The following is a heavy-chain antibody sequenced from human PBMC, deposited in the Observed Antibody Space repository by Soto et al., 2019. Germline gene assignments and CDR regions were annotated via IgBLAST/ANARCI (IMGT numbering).Heavy chain of an antibody. CDR2: LYWNDDK. V-gene: IGHV2-5*01. CDR1: GFSLNTSGVV. Sequence: SGPTLVNPTQTLTLTCTFSGFSLNTSGVVVGWIRQPPGKALEWLALLYWNDDKRYSPSLKSRLTITKDIFKNQVVLTMTNMDPVDTATYYCAHRRAGDHAFDYWGQGTLVTVSS. CDR3: AHRRAGDHAFDY. J-gene: IGHJ4*02. D-gene: IGHD4-17*01.